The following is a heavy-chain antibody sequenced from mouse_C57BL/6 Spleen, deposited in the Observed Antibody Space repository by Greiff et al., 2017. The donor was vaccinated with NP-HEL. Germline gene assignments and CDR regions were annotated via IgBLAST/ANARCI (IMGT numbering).Heavy chain of an antibody. Sequence: VKLLESGAELVKPGASVKLSCKASGYTFTSYWMHWVKQRPGQGLEWIGMIHPNSGSTNYNEKFKSKATLTVDKSSSTAYMQLSSLTSEDSAVYYCARRGYVYAMDYWGQGTSVTVSS. J-gene: IGHJ4*01. CDR1: GYTFTSYW. D-gene: IGHD3-1*01. V-gene: IGHV1-64*01. CDR2: IHPNSGST. CDR3: ARRGYVYAMDY.